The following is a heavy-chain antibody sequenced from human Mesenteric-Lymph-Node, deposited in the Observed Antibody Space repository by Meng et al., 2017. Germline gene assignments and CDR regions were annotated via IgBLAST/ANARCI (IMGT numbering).Heavy chain of an antibody. CDR1: GFTFSSYA. V-gene: IGHV3-30*04. CDR2: ISYDGSNK. D-gene: IGHD4-17*01. J-gene: IGHJ4*02. CDR3: AKGYGDYVVISPYYFDS. Sequence: GESLKISCAASGFTFSSYAMHWVRQAPGKGLEWVAVISYDGSNKYYADSVKGRFTISRDNSKNTLYLQMNSLRAEDTAVYYCAKGYGDYVVISPYYFDSWGQGTLVTVSS.